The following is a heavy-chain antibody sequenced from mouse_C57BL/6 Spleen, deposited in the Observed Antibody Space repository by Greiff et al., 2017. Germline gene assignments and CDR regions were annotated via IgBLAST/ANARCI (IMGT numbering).Heavy chain of an antibody. CDR2: IYPRSGNT. Sequence: VQLVESGAELARPGASVKLSCKASGYTFTSYGISWVKQRTGQGLEWIGEIYPRSGNTYYNEKFKGKATLTADKSSSTAYMGLRSLTSADSSVYFCARMGHYYGSSYVGFAYWGQGTLVTFSA. J-gene: IGHJ3*01. CDR1: GYTFTSYG. V-gene: IGHV1-81*01. D-gene: IGHD1-1*01. CDR3: ARMGHYYGSSYVGFAY.